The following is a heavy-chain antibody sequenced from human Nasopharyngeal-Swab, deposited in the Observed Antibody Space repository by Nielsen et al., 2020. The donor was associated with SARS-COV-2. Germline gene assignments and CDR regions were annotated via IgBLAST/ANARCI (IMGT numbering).Heavy chain of an antibody. Sequence: GESLKISCSASGFNFTSYAIHCVRQPPGKGLEWVAVVSYDGTNTFYADSVKGRFAISRDNSKSTVSLQMNSLRSEDTAVYYCAKDRGGRSLDSWGQGILVTVSS. CDR2: VSYDGTNT. V-gene: IGHV3-30-3*02. D-gene: IGHD3-16*01. CDR3: AKDRGGRSLDS. CDR1: GFNFTSYA. J-gene: IGHJ4*02.